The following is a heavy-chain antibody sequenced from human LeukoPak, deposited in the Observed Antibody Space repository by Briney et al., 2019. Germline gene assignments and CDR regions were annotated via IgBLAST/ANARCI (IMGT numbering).Heavy chain of an antibody. CDR2: IIPIFGTA. V-gene: IGHV1-69*01. D-gene: IGHD3-22*01. CDR1: GGTFSSYA. J-gene: IGHJ4*02. CDR3: ARDPEGGGYLAYYFDY. Sequence: VASVKVSCKASGGTFSSYAISWVRQAPGQGLEWMGGIIPIFGTANYAQKFQGRVTITADESTSTAYMELSSLRSEDTAVYYCARDPEGGGYLAYYFDYWGQGTLVTVSS.